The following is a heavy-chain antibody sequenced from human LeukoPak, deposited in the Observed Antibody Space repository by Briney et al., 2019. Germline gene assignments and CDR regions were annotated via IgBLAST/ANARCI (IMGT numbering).Heavy chain of an antibody. Sequence: GGSLRLSCVASGFTFSTSWMNWVRQAPGKGLEWVANIKGDGSVQSYVDSVKGRFTISRDNAKNSLFLEMNSLRAEDTAVYYCARATVSSSWYSKYYYYYGMDVWGQGTTVTVSS. D-gene: IGHD6-13*01. CDR1: GFTFSTSW. CDR3: ARATVSSSWYSKYYYYYGMDV. V-gene: IGHV3-7*02. CDR2: IKGDGSVQ. J-gene: IGHJ6*02.